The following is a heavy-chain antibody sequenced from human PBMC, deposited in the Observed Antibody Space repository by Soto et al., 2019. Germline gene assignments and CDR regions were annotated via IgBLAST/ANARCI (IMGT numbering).Heavy chain of an antibody. Sequence: SETLSLTCTVSGGSISSYYWSWIRQPPGKGLEWIGYIYYSGSTNYNPSLKSRVTISVDTSKNQFSLKLSSVTAADTAVYYCARDTLVGAINYWGQGALVTVSS. D-gene: IGHD1-26*01. CDR3: ARDTLVGAINY. J-gene: IGHJ4*02. CDR2: IYYSGST. V-gene: IGHV4-59*01. CDR1: GGSISSYY.